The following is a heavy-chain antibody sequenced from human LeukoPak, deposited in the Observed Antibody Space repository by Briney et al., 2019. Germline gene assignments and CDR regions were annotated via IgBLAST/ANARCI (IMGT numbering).Heavy chain of an antibody. J-gene: IGHJ4*02. D-gene: IGHD3-22*01. CDR3: ARDRYYYDSSGYYYFDY. Sequence: TSETLSLTCAVYGGSFSGYYWSWIRQPPGKGLEWIGVINHSGSTNYNPSLKSRVTISVDTSKNQFSLKLSSVTAADTAVYYCARDRYYYDSSGYYYFDYWGQGTLVTVSS. V-gene: IGHV4-34*01. CDR2: INHSGST. CDR1: GGSFSGYY.